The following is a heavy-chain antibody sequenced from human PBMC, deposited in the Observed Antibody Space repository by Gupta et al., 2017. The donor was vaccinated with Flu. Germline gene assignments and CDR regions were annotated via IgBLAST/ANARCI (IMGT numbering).Heavy chain of an antibody. J-gene: IGHJ4*02. CDR2: IEAGGVTT. CDR3: AKGAYGSASQYIDY. V-gene: IGHV3-23*01. CDR1: GFAFQHRT. Sequence: DVQLLQSGGGLVQPGGSLRLSCEGSGFAFQHRTMNWVRQAPGKGLEWLSYIEAGGVTTGYADSVKGRFTISRDDSTNTVYLQMTGLGVEDTAFYYCAKGAYGSASQYIDYWGQGTLVTVSS. D-gene: IGHD3-10*01.